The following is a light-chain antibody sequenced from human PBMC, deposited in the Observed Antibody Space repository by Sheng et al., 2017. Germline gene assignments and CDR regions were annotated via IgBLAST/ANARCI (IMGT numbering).Light chain of an antibody. V-gene: IGKV3-11*01. Sequence: EIVLTQFPATLSLSPGERATLSCRASQSISTYLAWYQQKPGQTPRLLIYDASNRATGIPARFSGSGSGTDFTLTISSLEPEDFAVYYCQQRSNWPLTFGGGTEGGDQT. CDR1: QSISTY. CDR2: DAS. J-gene: IGKJ4*01. CDR3: QQRSNWPLT.